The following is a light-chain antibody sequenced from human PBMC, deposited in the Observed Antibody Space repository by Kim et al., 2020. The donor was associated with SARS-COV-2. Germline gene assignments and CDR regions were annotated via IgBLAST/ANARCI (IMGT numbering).Light chain of an antibody. V-gene: IGKV3-20*01. Sequence: SPGERATLSCRASQTVTSNYLAWYQQKPGQAPRVLIYGASSRATGIPDRFSGSGSGTDFTLTISRLEPEDFAVYYCQQYGSSPATFGQGTKVDIK. CDR2: GAS. CDR1: QTVTSNY. CDR3: QQYGSSPAT. J-gene: IGKJ1*01.